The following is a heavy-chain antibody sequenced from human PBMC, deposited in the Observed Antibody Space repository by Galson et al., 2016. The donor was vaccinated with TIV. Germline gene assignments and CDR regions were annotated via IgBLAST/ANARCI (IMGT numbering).Heavy chain of an antibody. CDR3: AKVGARGYGDYPYYLEY. Sequence: SLRLSCAASGFIFSIYGMHWVRQAPGKGLEWVTLISFDGNNQYYADPVKGRFTSSRDNSKNTMYLHMCSLRTEDTAVYYCAKVGARGYGDYPYYLEYWGQGTLVTVSS. J-gene: IGHJ4*02. CDR1: GFIFSIYG. D-gene: IGHD4-17*01. V-gene: IGHV3-30*18. CDR2: ISFDGNNQ.